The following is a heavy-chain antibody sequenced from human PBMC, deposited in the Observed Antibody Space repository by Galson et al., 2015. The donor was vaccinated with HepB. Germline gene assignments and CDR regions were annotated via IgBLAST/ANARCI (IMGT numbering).Heavy chain of an antibody. CDR3: ARESDPLPDCSSYYFDY. Sequence: SETLSLTCAVYGGSFSGYYWSWIRQPPGKGLEWIGEINHSGSTNYNPSLKSRVTISVDTSKNQFSLKLSSVTAADTAVYYCARESDPLPDCSSYYFDYWGQGTLVTVSS. CDR2: INHSGST. V-gene: IGHV4-34*01. D-gene: IGHD2-2*01. J-gene: IGHJ4*02. CDR1: GGSFSGYY.